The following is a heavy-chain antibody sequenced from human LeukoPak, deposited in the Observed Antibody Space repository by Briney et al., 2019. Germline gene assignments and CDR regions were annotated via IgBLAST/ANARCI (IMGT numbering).Heavy chain of an antibody. CDR1: GGSFSGYY. V-gene: IGHV4-34*01. CDR2: INHSGST. Sequence: SETLSLTCAVYGGSFSGYYWSWIRQPPGKGLEWIGEINHSGSTNYNPSLKSRVTMSVDTSKNQFSLKLTSVTAVDTAVCYCARKFGYSGSYYFDYWGQGTLVTVSS. CDR3: ARKFGYSGSYYFDY. J-gene: IGHJ4*02. D-gene: IGHD1-26*01.